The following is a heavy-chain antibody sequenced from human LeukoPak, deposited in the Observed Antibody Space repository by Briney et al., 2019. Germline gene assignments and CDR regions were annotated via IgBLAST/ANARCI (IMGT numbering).Heavy chain of an antibody. D-gene: IGHD3-22*01. J-gene: IGHJ6*02. Sequence: SETLSHTCTVSGGSISSYYWSWIRQPPGKGLEWIGYIYYSGSTNYNPSLKSRVTISVDTSKNQFSLKLSSVTAADTAVYYCARDRVSSGYYYGYYGMDVWGQGTTVTVSS. CDR2: IYYSGST. CDR1: GGSISSYY. V-gene: IGHV4-59*01. CDR3: ARDRVSSGYYYGYYGMDV.